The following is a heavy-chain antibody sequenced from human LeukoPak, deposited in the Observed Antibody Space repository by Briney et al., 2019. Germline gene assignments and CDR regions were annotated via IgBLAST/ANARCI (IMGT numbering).Heavy chain of an antibody. J-gene: IGHJ4*02. CDR2: ISGSGGST. D-gene: IGHD3-10*01. CDR3: AKDIRWFGELFQQTQNFDY. V-gene: IGHV3-23*01. CDR1: GFTFSSYA. Sequence: GGSLRLSCAASGFTFSSYAMSWVRQAPGKGLEWVSAISGSGGSTYYADSVKGRFTISRDNSKNTLYLQMNSLRAEDTAVYYCAKDIRWFGELFQQTQNFDYWGQGTLVTVSS.